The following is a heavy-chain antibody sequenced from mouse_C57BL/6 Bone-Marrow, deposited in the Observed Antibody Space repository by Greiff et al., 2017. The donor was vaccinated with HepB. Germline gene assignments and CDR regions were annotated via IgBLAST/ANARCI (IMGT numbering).Heavy chain of an antibody. CDR3: TILLRSLFYAMDY. J-gene: IGHJ4*01. CDR2: IYPGNSDT. D-gene: IGHD1-1*01. Sequence: VQLQQSGTVLARPGASVKMSCKTSGYTFTSYWMHWVKQRPGQGLEWIGAIYPGNSDTSYNQKFKGKAKLTAVTSASTAYMELSSLTNEDSAVYYCTILLRSLFYAMDYWGQGTSVTVSS. V-gene: IGHV1-5*01. CDR1: GYTFTSYW.